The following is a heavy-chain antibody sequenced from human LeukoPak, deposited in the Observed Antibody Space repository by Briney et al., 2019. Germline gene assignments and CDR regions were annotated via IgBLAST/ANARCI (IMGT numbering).Heavy chain of an antibody. Sequence: ASVKVSCKASGYTFTSYDIYWGRQATGQGLECMGWMNPNSVDTRYAQKFQGRVTMTRTTSISTDYMELSSLRSEDTAVYYCARTVKRAAAGINPLNYWGQGTLVTVSS. CDR1: GYTFTSYD. J-gene: IGHJ4*02. CDR2: MNPNSVDT. V-gene: IGHV1-8*01. D-gene: IGHD6-13*01. CDR3: ARTVKRAAAGINPLNY.